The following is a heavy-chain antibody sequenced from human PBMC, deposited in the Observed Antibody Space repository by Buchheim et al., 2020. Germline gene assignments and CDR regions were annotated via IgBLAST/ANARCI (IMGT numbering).Heavy chain of an antibody. CDR1: GFTFTSYA. CDR2: ISGSGDVP. CDR3: AASLSGTRGRLPY. J-gene: IGHJ1*01. D-gene: IGHD6-13*01. Sequence: EVQLLESGGGLVQPGGSLGLSCTASGFTFTSYAMNWVRQAPGKGLEWVSGISGSGDVPYYADSVKGRVTISRDNSKNTVYLQMSSLRAEDTAEYYCAASLSGTRGRLPYWGHGTL. V-gene: IGHV3-23*01.